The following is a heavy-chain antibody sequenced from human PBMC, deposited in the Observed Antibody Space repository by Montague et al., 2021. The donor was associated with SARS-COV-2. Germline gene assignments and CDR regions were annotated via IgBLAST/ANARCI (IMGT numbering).Heavy chain of an antibody. Sequence: CAISGDSVFSNSAAWNWIRQSPSRGLEWLGRTYYRSKWHNDYAVSVKSRITINPDTSKNQFSLQLKSVTPEDTAVYYCARGWVATIPHMDNWGQGSPVIVSS. J-gene: IGHJ4*02. CDR3: ARGWVATIPHMDN. V-gene: IGHV6-1*01. D-gene: IGHD5-12*01. CDR2: TYYRSKWHN. CDR1: GDSVFSNSAA.